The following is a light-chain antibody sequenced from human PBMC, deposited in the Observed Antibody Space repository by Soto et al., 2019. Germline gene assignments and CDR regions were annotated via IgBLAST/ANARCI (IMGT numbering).Light chain of an antibody. J-gene: IGKJ5*01. CDR3: PQLNSYPIP. CDR1: QSISSW. Sequence: HVTQTPYTLSASVGDRVTMTCRASQSISSWLAWYQQKPGKAPKLLIYAASTLQSAVPSRFSGSGSGTDFTLTIGSLQPEDFAPYYCPQLNSYPIPFAQRTRL. CDR2: AAS. V-gene: IGKV1-5*01.